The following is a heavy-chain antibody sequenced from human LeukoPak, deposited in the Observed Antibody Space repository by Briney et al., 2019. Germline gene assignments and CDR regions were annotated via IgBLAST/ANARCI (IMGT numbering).Heavy chain of an antibody. Sequence: PGGSLRLSCAASGFTFSSYAMSWVRQAPGKGLEWVSAISGSGGSTYYADSVKGRFTISRDNSKNTLYLQMNSLRAEDAAVYYCAKDLQWLDKTYFDYWGQGTLVTVSS. D-gene: IGHD6-19*01. CDR2: ISGSGGST. V-gene: IGHV3-23*01. J-gene: IGHJ4*02. CDR1: GFTFSSYA. CDR3: AKDLQWLDKTYFDY.